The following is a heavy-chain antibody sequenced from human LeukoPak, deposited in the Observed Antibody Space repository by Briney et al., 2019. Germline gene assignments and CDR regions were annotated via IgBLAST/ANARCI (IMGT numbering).Heavy chain of an antibody. CDR2: ISYSGST. D-gene: IGHD6-13*01. CDR1: GFTFSNYA. CDR3: AKSPGGSGIAYGLDV. V-gene: IGHV3-23*01. Sequence: GGSLRLSCAASGFTFSNYALSWVRRAPGKGLEWVSCISYSGSTHYTDSVKGRFTISRDNPKNTLYLRMNSLRAEDTAVYYCAKSPGGSGIAYGLDVWGQGTTVTVSS. J-gene: IGHJ6*02.